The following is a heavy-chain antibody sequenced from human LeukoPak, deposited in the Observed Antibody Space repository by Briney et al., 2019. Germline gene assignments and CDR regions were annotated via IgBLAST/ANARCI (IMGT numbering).Heavy chain of an antibody. Sequence: GGSLRLSCAASGFTFSIYAMSWVRQAPGKGLEWVSGISGSGGTTYYADSVKGRFTISRDNSKNTLYLQMNSLRAEDTAVYYCARDPTKGMGATYFDYWGQGTLVTVSS. J-gene: IGHJ4*02. V-gene: IGHV3-23*01. D-gene: IGHD1-26*01. CDR1: GFTFSIYA. CDR2: ISGSGGTT. CDR3: ARDPTKGMGATYFDY.